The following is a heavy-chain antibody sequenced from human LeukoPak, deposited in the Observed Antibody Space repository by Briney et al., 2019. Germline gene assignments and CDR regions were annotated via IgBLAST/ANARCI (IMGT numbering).Heavy chain of an antibody. CDR2: IYYSGST. Sequence: SETLSLTCTVSGGSISSSSYYWGWIRQPPGKGLEWIGSIYYSGSTYYNPSLKSRVTISGDTSKNQFSLKLSSVTAADTAVYYCARHASYYYDSSGFNWFDPWGQGTLVTVSS. J-gene: IGHJ5*02. CDR3: ARHASYYYDSSGFNWFDP. D-gene: IGHD3-22*01. V-gene: IGHV4-39*01. CDR1: GGSISSSSYY.